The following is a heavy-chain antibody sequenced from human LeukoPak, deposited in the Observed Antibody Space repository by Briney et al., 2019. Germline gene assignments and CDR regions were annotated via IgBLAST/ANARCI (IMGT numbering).Heavy chain of an antibody. V-gene: IGHV3-7*01. Sequence: GGSLRLSCAASGFGFSSYWMSWVRHNPGKGLEWVANINQDGTTKYYRDFAKGRFTISRDNAQNSLYLQINSLRAEDTAVYYCARDGTPLYSSGWVYMDVWGLGTTITISS. J-gene: IGHJ6*03. CDR2: INQDGTTK. D-gene: IGHD6-25*01. CDR3: ARDGTPLYSSGWVYMDV. CDR1: GFGFSSYW.